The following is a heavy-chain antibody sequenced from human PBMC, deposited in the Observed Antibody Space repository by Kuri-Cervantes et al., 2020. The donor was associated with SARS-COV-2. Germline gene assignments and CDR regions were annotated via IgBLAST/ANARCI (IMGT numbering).Heavy chain of an antibody. CDR3: ARELYSNPYYYYGMDV. V-gene: IGHV3-33*08. Sequence: GESLKISCAASGFTFSSYGMHWVRQAPGKGLEWVAVIWYDGSNKYYADSVKGRFTISRDNSKSTLYLQMNSLRAEDTAVYYCARELYSNPYYYYGMDVWGQGTTVTVSS. CDR1: GFTFSSYG. J-gene: IGHJ6*02. D-gene: IGHD4-11*01. CDR2: IWYDGSNK.